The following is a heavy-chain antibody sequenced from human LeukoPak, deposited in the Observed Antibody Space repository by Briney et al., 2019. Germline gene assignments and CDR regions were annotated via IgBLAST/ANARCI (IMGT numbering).Heavy chain of an antibody. CDR3: TRGQFDDAFDI. V-gene: IGHV3-21*04. CDR2: ISSSGSSI. CDR1: GFTFSSYT. D-gene: IGHD3-16*01. J-gene: IGHJ3*02. Sequence: PGGSLRLSCAASGFTFSSYTMNWVRQAPGKGLEWVSSISSSGSSIYYADSVKGRFTISRDNSKNTLYLQMNSLRAEDTAVYYCTRGQFDDAFDIWGQGTMVTVSS.